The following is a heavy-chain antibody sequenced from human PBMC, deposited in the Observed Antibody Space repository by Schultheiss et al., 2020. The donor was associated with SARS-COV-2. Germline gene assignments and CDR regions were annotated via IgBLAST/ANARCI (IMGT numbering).Heavy chain of an antibody. CDR2: ISYDESNK. CDR1: GFTFSSYG. V-gene: IGHV3-30*03. D-gene: IGHD6-13*01. CDR3: ARAEQQLVHGDYYYYGMDV. Sequence: GGSLRLSCAASGFTFSSYGMHWVRQAPGKGLEWVAVISYDESNKYYADSVKGRFTISRDNSKNTLYLQMNSLRAEDTAVYYCARAEQQLVHGDYYYYGMDVWGQGTTVTVSS. J-gene: IGHJ6*02.